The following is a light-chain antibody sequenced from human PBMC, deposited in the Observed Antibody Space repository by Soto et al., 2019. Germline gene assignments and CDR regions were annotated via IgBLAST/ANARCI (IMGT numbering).Light chain of an antibody. CDR3: QQYNNWPLT. J-gene: IGKJ4*01. CDR1: QSVGSD. V-gene: IGKV3-15*01. CDR2: GAF. Sequence: EIVMTQSPATLSVSPGERATLSCRASQSVGSDFAWYQQKPAQAPRLLASGAFTRATGVPDRFSGSWSGTAFTLTISSLQSEDFAVYYCQQYNNWPLTFGGGTKVEVK.